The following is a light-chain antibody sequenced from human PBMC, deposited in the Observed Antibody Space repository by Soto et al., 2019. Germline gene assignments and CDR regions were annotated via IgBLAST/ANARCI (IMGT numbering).Light chain of an antibody. J-gene: IGKJ1*01. CDR3: HQYGSAPWT. CDR1: QSVNNNY. V-gene: IGKV3-20*01. Sequence: IVLTQSPDTLSLSPGEGATLSCRASQSVNNNYLAWYQQKPGQGPRLLISGASNRATGTPDRFRGSGSGTDFTLTITRLEPEDFAVYYCHQYGSAPWTFGQGTKVDIK. CDR2: GAS.